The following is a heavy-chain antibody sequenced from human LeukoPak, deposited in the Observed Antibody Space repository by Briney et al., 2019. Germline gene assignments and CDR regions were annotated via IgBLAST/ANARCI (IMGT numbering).Heavy chain of an antibody. CDR1: GFNFGYYW. Sequence: GGSLRLSCGASGFNFGYYWMHWVRQAPGKGLVWVSRIYSGGRESTYAVSVETRFTISSDNAKNTMGLEMNGLNCDDAAVYFCAWGGVGSFELWGQGTLVTVSS. CDR2: IYSGGRES. D-gene: IGHD1-26*01. V-gene: IGHV3-74*03. CDR3: AWGGVGSFEL. J-gene: IGHJ4*02.